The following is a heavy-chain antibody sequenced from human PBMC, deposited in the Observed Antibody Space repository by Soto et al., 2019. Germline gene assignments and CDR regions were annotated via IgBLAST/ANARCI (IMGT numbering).Heavy chain of an antibody. CDR3: ARAYYYGSGSLGDYYYYGMGV. J-gene: IGHJ6*02. V-gene: IGHV1-69*13. CDR2: IIPIFGTA. Sequence: SVKVSCKASGGTFSSYAISWVRQAPGQGLEWMGGIIPIFGTANYAQKFQGRVTITADESTSTAYMELSSLRSEDTAVYYCARAYYYGSGSLGDYYYYGMGVWGQGTTVTVSS. D-gene: IGHD3-10*01. CDR1: GGTFSSYA.